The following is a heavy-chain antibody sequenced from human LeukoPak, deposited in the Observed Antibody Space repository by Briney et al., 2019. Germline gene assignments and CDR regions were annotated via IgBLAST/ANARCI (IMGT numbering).Heavy chain of an antibody. V-gene: IGHV4-39*01. CDR3: ARHRDGSSCFDP. J-gene: IGHJ5*02. Sequence: PSETLSLTCTVSGGSISSSSYYWGWIRQSPGKGLEWIGSIYYSGSTYYNPSLKSRVTISVDTSKNQFSLKLSSVTAADTAVFYCARHRDGSSCFDPWGQGTLVTVSS. D-gene: IGHD6-6*01. CDR2: IYYSGST. CDR1: GGSISSSSYY.